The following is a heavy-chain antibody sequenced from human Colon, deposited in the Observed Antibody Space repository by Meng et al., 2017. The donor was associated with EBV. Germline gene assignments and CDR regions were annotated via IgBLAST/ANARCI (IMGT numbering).Heavy chain of an antibody. CDR1: GYTFTIYA. Sequence: QGPLMQSGVELKKPGAPVQVPCNASGYTFTIYAMNWVRQATGQGLEWMGWINSNTGNPTDAQGFTGRFVFSLDTSVSTTYLQISSLKAADTAVYYCARLYCSGGSCYTIDYWGQGTLVTVSS. CDR3: ARLYCSGGSCYTIDY. J-gene: IGHJ4*02. D-gene: IGHD2-15*01. V-gene: IGHV7-4-1*02. CDR2: INSNTGNP.